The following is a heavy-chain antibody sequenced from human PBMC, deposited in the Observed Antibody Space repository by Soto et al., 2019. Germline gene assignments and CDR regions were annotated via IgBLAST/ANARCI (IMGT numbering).Heavy chain of an antibody. Sequence: EVQLVESGGGLVKPGGSFRLSCAGSGFTFRIAWMGGAGRAPGKGLEWVGRIKSAAYGGAIDYAAPVKGRFTISRDDSKNTLFLQMNNLRAEDTAVYSCTTTKGRLEPPTNDFWGQGTPVIVSS. CDR1: GFTFRIAW. J-gene: IGHJ4*02. D-gene: IGHD2-8*01. CDR2: IKSAAYGGAI. CDR3: TTTKGRLEPPTNDF. V-gene: IGHV3-15*01.